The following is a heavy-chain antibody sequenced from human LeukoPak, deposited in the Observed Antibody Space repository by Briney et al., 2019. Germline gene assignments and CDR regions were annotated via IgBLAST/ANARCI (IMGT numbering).Heavy chain of an antibody. D-gene: IGHD4-17*01. J-gene: IGHJ4*02. CDR1: GYTFTGYY. Sequence: ASVKVSCKASGYTFTGYYMHWVRQAPGQGLEWMGWINTNTGNPTYAQGFTGRFVFSLDTSVSTAYLQISSLKAEDTAVYYCARGRSPDYGDPRFDYWGQGTLVTVSS. CDR3: ARGRSPDYGDPRFDY. V-gene: IGHV7-4-1*02. CDR2: INTNTGNP.